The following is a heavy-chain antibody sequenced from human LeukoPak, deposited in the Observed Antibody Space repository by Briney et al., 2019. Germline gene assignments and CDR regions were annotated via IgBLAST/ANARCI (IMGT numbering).Heavy chain of an antibody. Sequence: SETLSLTCAVYGGSLSGYYWSWIRQPPGKGLEWIGEINHSGSTNYNPSLKSRVTMSVDTSKNQFSLRLSSVTAADTAVYYCAREVESQGRSLDIWGQGTMVTVSS. CDR2: INHSGST. V-gene: IGHV4-34*01. CDR1: GGSLSGYY. D-gene: IGHD3-3*01. J-gene: IGHJ3*02. CDR3: AREVESQGRSLDI.